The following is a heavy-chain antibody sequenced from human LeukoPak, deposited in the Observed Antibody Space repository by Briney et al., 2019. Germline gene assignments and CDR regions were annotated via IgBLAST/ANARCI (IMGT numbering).Heavy chain of an antibody. CDR1: GDSIAGSSYY. D-gene: IGHD5-18*01. CDR3: ARGDDTGTVTSEYFNH. Sequence: SETLSLTCTVSGDSIAGSSYYWGWVRQSPGKGLEWIGTMFHGRSTYYNPSLKSRVTISGDTSENQFSLILTGVTAADTAVYYCARGDDTGTVTSEYFNHWGQGTLVAVSS. CDR2: MFHGRST. V-gene: IGHV4-39*07. J-gene: IGHJ1*01.